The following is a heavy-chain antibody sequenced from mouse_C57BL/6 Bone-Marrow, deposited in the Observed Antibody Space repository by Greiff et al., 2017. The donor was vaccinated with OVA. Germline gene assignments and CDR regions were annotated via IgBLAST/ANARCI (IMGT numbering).Heavy chain of an antibody. Sequence: EVKLMESGGGLVKPGGSLKLSCAASGFTFSSYAMSWVRQTPEKRLEWVATISDGGSYTYYPDNVKGRFTISRDNAKNNLYLQMSHLKSEDTAMYYCARDREVRWFAYWGQGTLVTVSA. J-gene: IGHJ3*01. CDR2: ISDGGSYT. D-gene: IGHD2-2*01. CDR3: ARDREVRWFAY. CDR1: GFTFSSYA. V-gene: IGHV5-4*01.